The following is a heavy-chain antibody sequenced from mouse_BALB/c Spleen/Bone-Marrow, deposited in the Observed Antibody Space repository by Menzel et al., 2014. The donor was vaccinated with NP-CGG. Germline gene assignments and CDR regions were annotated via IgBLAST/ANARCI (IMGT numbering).Heavy chain of an antibody. CDR2: INPYYGST. J-gene: IGHJ2*01. D-gene: IGHD2-10*01. V-gene: IGHV1-39*01. Sequence: EVQLQESGPELVKPGASVKISCKASGYSFTDYIMLWVKQSHGKSLEWIGNINPYYGSTSYNLKFKGKATLTVDKSSSTAYMHLNSLTSEDSAVYYCARGAYYGNYFDYWGQGTTLTVSS. CDR1: GYSFTDYI. CDR3: ARGAYYGNYFDY.